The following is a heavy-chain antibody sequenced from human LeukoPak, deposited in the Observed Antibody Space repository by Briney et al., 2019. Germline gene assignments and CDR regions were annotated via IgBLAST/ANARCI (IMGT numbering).Heavy chain of an antibody. J-gene: IGHJ6*02. Sequence: GRSLRLSCAASGFTFSSYGMHWVRQAPGKGLEWVAVIWYDGSNKYYADSVKGRFTISRDNSKNTLYLQMNSLRAEDTAVYYCARDRPGLRYYYGMDVWGQGTTVTVSS. D-gene: IGHD6-6*01. V-gene: IGHV3-33*01. CDR2: IWYDGSNK. CDR1: GFTFSSYG. CDR3: ARDRPGLRYYYGMDV.